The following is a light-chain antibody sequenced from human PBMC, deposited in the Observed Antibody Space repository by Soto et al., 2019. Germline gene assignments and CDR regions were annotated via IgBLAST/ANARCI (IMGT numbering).Light chain of an antibody. Sequence: EVVLTQSPATLSLSPGERATLSCRASQSVSSSLAWYQQKPGQTPRLLIYDASNRATGIPVRFSGSGSGTDFTLTINSLESEDFAVYYCQQRSNWPPFTFGPGTTVDVK. CDR1: QSVSSS. CDR3: QQRSNWPPFT. J-gene: IGKJ3*01. V-gene: IGKV3-11*01. CDR2: DAS.